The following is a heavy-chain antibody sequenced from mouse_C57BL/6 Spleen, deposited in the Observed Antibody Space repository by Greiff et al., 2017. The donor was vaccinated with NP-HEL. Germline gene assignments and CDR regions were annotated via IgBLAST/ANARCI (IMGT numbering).Heavy chain of an antibody. CDR2: ISYDGSN. V-gene: IGHV3-6*01. Sequence: DVKLVESGPGLVKPSQSLSLTCSVTGYSITSGYYWNWIRQFPGNKLEWMGYISYDGSNNYNPSLKNRISITRDTSKNQFFLKLNSVTTEDTATYYCARGGYYDYAMDYWGQGTSVTVSS. CDR3: ARGGYYDYAMDY. J-gene: IGHJ4*01. CDR1: GYSITSGYY. D-gene: IGHD2-3*01.